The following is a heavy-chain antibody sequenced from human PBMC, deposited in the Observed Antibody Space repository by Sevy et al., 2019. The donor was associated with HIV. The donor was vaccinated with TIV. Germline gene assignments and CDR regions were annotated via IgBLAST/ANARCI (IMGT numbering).Heavy chain of an antibody. J-gene: IGHJ6*02. CDR3: ARDVRIAVAGTHYYGMDV. CDR2: NNSDGSST. Sequence: EGSLRLSCAASGFTFSSYWMHWVRQAPGKGLVWVSRNNSDGSSTSYADSVKGRFTISRDNAKNTLYLQMNSLRAEDTAVYYCARDVRIAVAGTHYYGMDVWGQGTTVTVSS. D-gene: IGHD6-19*01. V-gene: IGHV3-74*01. CDR1: GFTFSSYW.